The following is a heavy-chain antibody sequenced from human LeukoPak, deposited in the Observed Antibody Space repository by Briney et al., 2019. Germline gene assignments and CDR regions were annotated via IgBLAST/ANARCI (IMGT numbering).Heavy chain of an antibody. D-gene: IGHD6-13*01. V-gene: IGHV3-30*04. J-gene: IGHJ4*02. CDR2: ISYDGSNK. CDR3: AKDRLPDGRWSLDY. Sequence: GGSLRLSCAASGFTFSSNAMHWVCQAPGKGLEWVAIISYDGSNKYYADSVKGRFTISRDNSKNTLYLQMNSLRAEDTALYYCAKDRLPDGRWSLDYWGQGTLVTVSS. CDR1: GFTFSSNA.